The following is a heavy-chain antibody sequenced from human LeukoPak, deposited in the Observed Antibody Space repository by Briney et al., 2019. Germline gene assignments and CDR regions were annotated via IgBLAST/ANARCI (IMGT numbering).Heavy chain of an antibody. J-gene: IGHJ4*02. V-gene: IGHV3-7*05. Sequence: GGSLRLSCGASGFTFSTYWMSWVRQAPGKGLEWVANINQDESQKYYVDSVKGRFTISRDNAKNSLYQQMNSLRAEDTAVYYCARDLIGYSAYWGQGTLVTVSS. CDR1: GFTFSTYW. D-gene: IGHD1-26*01. CDR3: ARDLIGYSAY. CDR2: INQDESQK.